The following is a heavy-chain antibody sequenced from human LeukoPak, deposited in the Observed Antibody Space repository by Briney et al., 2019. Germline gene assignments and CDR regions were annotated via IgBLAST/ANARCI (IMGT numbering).Heavy chain of an antibody. CDR3: ARGLEAAANDY. J-gene: IGHJ4*02. Sequence: GGSLRLSCAVSGITLSNYGMSWVRQAPGKGLEWVSSISSSSSYIYYADSVKGRFTISRDNAKNSLYLQMNSLGSEDTAVYYCARGLEAAANDYWGQGTLVTVSS. D-gene: IGHD6-13*01. CDR1: GITLSNYG. CDR2: ISSSSSYI. V-gene: IGHV3-21*04.